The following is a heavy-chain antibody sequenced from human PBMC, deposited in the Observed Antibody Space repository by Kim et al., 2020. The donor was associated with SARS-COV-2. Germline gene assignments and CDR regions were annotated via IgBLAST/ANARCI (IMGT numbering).Heavy chain of an antibody. J-gene: IGHJ4*02. V-gene: IGHV2-70*01. CDR3: ARFRGDFWSGFFDY. Sequence: STSLKTRLTSSKDTSKNQVVLTMTNMDPVDTATYYCARFRGDFWSGFFDYWGQGTLVTVSS. D-gene: IGHD3-3*01.